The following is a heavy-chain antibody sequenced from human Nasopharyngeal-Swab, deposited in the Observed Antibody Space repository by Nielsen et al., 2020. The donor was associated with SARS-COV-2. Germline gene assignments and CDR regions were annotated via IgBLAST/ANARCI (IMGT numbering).Heavy chain of an antibody. CDR3: ARVEDNFGDYIDY. J-gene: IGHJ4*02. Sequence: GGSLRLSCAASGFSSSDYYMSWIRQAPGKGLEWVAYISSDRSIYTFYADSVKGRFTISRDTAKNSLSFHPDSLRVEDTAVYFCARVEDNFGDYIDYWGQGTLVAVSS. CDR2: ISSDRSIYT. V-gene: IGHV3-11*06. CDR1: GFSSSDYY. D-gene: IGHD4-17*01.